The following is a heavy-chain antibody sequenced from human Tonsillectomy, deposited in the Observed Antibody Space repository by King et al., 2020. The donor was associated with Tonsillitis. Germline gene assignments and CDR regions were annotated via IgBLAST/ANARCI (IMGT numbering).Heavy chain of an antibody. D-gene: IGHD1-26*01. CDR3: AGYVSGSFDY. J-gene: IGHJ4*02. Sequence: QLQESGPGVVKPSDTLSLTCTVSGGSIRSSDHYWAWIRQPPGKGLEGLGYLYYNKCVFYNPSLKSRFAISGGTSENRFSLRLSSVTAADTAVYFCAGYVSGSFDYWGQGALVTVSS. V-gene: IGHV4-39*02. CDR2: LYYNKCV. CDR1: GGSIRSSDHY.